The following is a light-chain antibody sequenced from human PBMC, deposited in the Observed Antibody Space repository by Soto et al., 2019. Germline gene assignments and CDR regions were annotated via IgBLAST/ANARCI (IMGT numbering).Light chain of an antibody. CDR2: ATS. Sequence: DIQMTQSPSSLSASVGDRVTIACRASQSISTYLNWYHHTPGKAPKLLIYATSNLQSGVPSRFSGSWSGREFTLTISSLQPEDFATYYCQQSYSSPMYTVGQGTNLEIK. CDR3: QQSYSSPMYT. CDR1: QSISTY. V-gene: IGKV1-39*01. J-gene: IGKJ2*01.